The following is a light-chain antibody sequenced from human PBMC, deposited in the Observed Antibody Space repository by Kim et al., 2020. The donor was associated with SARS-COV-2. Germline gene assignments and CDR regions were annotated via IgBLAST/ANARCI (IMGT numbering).Light chain of an antibody. CDR3: HQSYSTPRT. Sequence: ASVGDRVTITCRASQSISNYLNWYQQKPGKAPKLLIYGVSSLHGGVPSRFSGSGSGTDFTLTISSLQPEDFATYYCHQSYSTPRTFGQGTKVDIK. CDR2: GVS. CDR1: QSISNY. V-gene: IGKV1-39*01. J-gene: IGKJ1*01.